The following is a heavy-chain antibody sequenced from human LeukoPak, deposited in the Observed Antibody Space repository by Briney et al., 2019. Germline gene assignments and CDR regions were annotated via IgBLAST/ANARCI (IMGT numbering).Heavy chain of an antibody. CDR3: ARDSHDYGDYGYYYGMDV. V-gene: IGHV4-4*07. J-gene: IGHJ6*02. CDR1: GGSISSYY. CDR2: IYTSGST. D-gene: IGHD4-17*01. Sequence: PSETLSLTCTVSGGSISSYYWSWIRQPAGKGLEWIGRIYTSGSTNYNPSLKSRVTMSVDTSKNQCSLKLSSVTAADTAVYYCARDSHDYGDYGYYYGMDVWGQGTTVTVSS.